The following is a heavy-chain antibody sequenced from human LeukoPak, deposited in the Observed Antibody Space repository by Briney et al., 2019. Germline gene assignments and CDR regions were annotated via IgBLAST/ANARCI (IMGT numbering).Heavy chain of an antibody. V-gene: IGHV4-34*01. CDR2: INHSGST. D-gene: IGHD2-2*03. J-gene: IGHJ4*02. Sequence: SETLSLTCAVYGGSFSGYYWSWIRQPPGKGLEWIGEINHSGSTNYNPSLKSRVTISVDTSKNQFFLKLSSVTAADTAVYYCARDGYLAVDYWGQGTLVTVSS. CDR1: GGSFSGYY. CDR3: ARDGYLAVDY.